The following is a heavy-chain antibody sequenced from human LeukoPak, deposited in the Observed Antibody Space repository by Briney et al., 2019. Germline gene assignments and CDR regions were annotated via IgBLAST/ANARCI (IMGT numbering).Heavy chain of an antibody. J-gene: IGHJ4*02. V-gene: IGHV1-3*04. CDR3: AIVPAAIF. CDR2: IITVSGDT. D-gene: IGHD2-2*01. CDR1: GYTFTSYA. Sequence: ASVKVSCKASGYTFTSYAVHWVRQAPEQSLEWMGWIITVSGDTKYSQKFQGRVTITRDTSASTAYMELSSLRSGDTAVYYCAIVPAAIFWGQGTLVTVSS.